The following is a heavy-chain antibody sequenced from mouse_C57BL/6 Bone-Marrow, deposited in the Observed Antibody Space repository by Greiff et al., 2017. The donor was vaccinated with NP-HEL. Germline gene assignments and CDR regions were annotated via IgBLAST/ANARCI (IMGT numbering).Heavy chain of an antibody. D-gene: IGHD1-1*01. J-gene: IGHJ2*01. CDR2: INPSNGGT. Sequence: QVQLQQPGTELVKPGASVKLSCKASGYTFTSYWMHWVKQRPGQGHEWIGNINPSNGGTNYNEKFKSKATLTVDKSSSTAYMQLSSLTSEESAVYYCARSGTVLSSEDYWGQGTTLTVSS. CDR1: GYTFTSYW. CDR3: ARSGTVLSSEDY. V-gene: IGHV1-53*01.